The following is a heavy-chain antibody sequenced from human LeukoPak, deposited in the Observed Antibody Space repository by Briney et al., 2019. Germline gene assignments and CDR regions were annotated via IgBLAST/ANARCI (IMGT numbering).Heavy chain of an antibody. CDR3: AKGKVVPATIYDY. CDR1: GFTFSSYA. V-gene: IGHV3-23*01. CDR2: FSGGDSST. Sequence: GGSLRLSCAASGFTFSSYAMSWVRQAPGKGLEWVSGFSGGDSSTSYADSVKGRFTISRDNSKNTLYLQMNSLRAEDTAVYYCAKGKVVPATIYDYWGQGTLVTVSS. J-gene: IGHJ4*02. D-gene: IGHD2-2*02.